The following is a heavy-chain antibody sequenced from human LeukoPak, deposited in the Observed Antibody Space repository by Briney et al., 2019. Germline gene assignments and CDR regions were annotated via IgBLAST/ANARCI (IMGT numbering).Heavy chain of an antibody. CDR1: GGSFSSRPYY. J-gene: IGHJ5*02. CDR3: ARVGPYIEVDP. V-gene: IGHV4-61*02. D-gene: IGHD5-12*01. Sequence: SETLSLTCTVSGGSFSSRPYYWSWIRQPAGKGLEWIGRIYTSGDTDYNPSLKSRVTISVDTSKNQFSLRLSSLTASDTAVYYCARVGPYIEVDPWGQGTLVIVSS. CDR2: IYTSGDT.